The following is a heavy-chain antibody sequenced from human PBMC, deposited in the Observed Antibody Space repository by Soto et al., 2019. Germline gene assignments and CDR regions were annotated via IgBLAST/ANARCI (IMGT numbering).Heavy chain of an antibody. V-gene: IGHV4-31*03. CDR3: ARGGDCSGGSCYFYFDY. CDR1: GGSISSGGYY. Sequence: SETLSLTCTVSGGSISSGGYYWSWIRQHPGKGLEWIGYIYYSGSTYYNPSLKSRVTISVDTPKNQFSLKLSSVTAADTAVYYCARGGDCSGGSCYFYFDYWGQGTPVTVSS. CDR2: IYYSGST. J-gene: IGHJ4*02. D-gene: IGHD2-15*01.